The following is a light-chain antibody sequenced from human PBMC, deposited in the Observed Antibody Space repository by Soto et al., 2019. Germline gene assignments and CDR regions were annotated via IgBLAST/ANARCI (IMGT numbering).Light chain of an antibody. CDR2: EVS. Sequence: QSALTQPPSASGSPGQPVTISCTGTSSDVGGYNYVSWYQQHPGKAPTLMIYEVSKRPSGVPDRFSGSKSGNTASLTVSGLQAEDEADYYCSSYAGSKGVFGGGTKVTVL. V-gene: IGLV2-8*01. CDR3: SSYAGSKGV. CDR1: SSDVGGYNY. J-gene: IGLJ2*01.